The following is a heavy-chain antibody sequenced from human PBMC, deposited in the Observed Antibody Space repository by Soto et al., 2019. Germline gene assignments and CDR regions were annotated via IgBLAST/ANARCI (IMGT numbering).Heavy chain of an antibody. CDR1: GHTFTSYG. D-gene: IGHD3-10*01. CDR3: AKAPGYYGSGRSLYGMDV. J-gene: IGHJ6*02. CDR2: ISAYNGNT. Sequence: ASVKVSCKASGHTFTSYGISWVRQAPGQGLEWMGWISAYNGNTNYAQKIQGRVTMTTDTSTSTAYMELRSLRSDDTAVYYCAKAPGYYGSGRSLYGMDVWGQGTTVTVSS. V-gene: IGHV1-18*04.